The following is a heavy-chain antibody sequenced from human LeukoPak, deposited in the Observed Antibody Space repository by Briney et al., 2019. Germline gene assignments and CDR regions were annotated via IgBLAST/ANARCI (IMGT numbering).Heavy chain of an antibody. D-gene: IGHD6-13*01. V-gene: IGHV4-59*01. CDR2: IYYRGST. CDR3: ASFVSHPSSWYAFDI. CDR1: GGSISSYY. J-gene: IGHJ3*02. Sequence: KTSETLSLTCTVSGGSISSYYWSWIRQPPGKGLEWIGYIYYRGSTNYNPSLKSRVTISIDTSKNQFSLKLSSVTAADTAVYYCASFVSHPSSWYAFDIWGQGTMVTVSS.